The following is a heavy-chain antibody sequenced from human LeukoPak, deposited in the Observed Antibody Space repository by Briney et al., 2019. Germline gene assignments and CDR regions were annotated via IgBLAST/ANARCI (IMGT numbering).Heavy chain of an antibody. D-gene: IGHD2-15*01. CDR3: ARVRCSGGSCPHYYYYGMDV. CDR2: IYYSGST. Sequence: SETLSLTCTVSGGSISSYYWSWIRQPPGKGLEWIGYIYYSGSTNYNPSLKSRVTTSVDTSKNQFSLKLSSVTAADTAVYYCARVRCSGGSCPHYYYYGMDVWGQGTTVTVSS. CDR1: GGSISSYY. J-gene: IGHJ6*02. V-gene: IGHV4-59*01.